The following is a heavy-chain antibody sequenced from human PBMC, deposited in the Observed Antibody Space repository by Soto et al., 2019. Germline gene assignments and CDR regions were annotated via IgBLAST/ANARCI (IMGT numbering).Heavy chain of an antibody. D-gene: IGHD3-22*01. J-gene: IGHJ4*02. Sequence: GGSLRLSCAASGFTCSSYGMHWVRQAPGKGLEWVAVIWYDGSNKYYADSVKGRFTISRDNSKNTLYLQMNSLRAEDTAVYYCARESPYDSSGYESFVDYWGQGTLVTVSS. V-gene: IGHV3-33*08. CDR1: GFTCSSYG. CDR2: IWYDGSNK. CDR3: ARESPYDSSGYESFVDY.